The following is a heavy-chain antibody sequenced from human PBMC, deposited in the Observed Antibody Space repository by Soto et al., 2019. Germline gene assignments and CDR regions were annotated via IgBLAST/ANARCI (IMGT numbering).Heavy chain of an antibody. Sequence: SETLSLTCTVSGGSISSSSYYWGWIRQPPGKGLEWIGSIYYSGSTYYNPSLKSRVTISVDTSKNQFSLKLSSVTAADTAVYYCAGGNAFRYSSSWSSKYNWFDPWGQGTLVTVSS. CDR2: IYYSGST. D-gene: IGHD6-13*01. CDR3: AGGNAFRYSSSWSSKYNWFDP. J-gene: IGHJ5*02. CDR1: GGSISSSSYY. V-gene: IGHV4-39*01.